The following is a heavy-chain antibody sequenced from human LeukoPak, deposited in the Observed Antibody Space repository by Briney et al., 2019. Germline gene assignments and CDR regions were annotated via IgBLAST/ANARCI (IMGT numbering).Heavy chain of an antibody. V-gene: IGHV4-30-2*01. CDR2: IYHSGST. Sequence: SQTLSLTCAVSGGSISSGGYSWSWLRQPPGKGLEWIGYIYHSGSTYYNPSLKSRVTISVDRSKNQFSLKLSSVTAADTAVYYCARQGYCSGGSCYPYYYGMDVWGQGTTVTVSS. CDR3: ARQGYCSGGSCYPYYYGMDV. CDR1: GGSISSGGYS. D-gene: IGHD2-15*01. J-gene: IGHJ6*02.